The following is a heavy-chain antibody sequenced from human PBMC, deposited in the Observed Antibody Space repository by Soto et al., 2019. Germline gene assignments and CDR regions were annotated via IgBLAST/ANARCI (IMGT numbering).Heavy chain of an antibody. CDR2: ISGYNGDT. Sequence: QGQLVQSGAEVKKPGASVKVSCKASGYTFTRYGISWVRQAPGQGLEWMGWISGYNGDTKYAQKSPGRVTMTIDTSTTTAYMELRSLTSDDTAVYYCAKNGQTTYYYFGMDVWGQGTTVSVSS. D-gene: IGHD1-1*01. CDR3: AKNGQTTYYYFGMDV. J-gene: IGHJ6*02. V-gene: IGHV1-18*01. CDR1: GYTFTRYG.